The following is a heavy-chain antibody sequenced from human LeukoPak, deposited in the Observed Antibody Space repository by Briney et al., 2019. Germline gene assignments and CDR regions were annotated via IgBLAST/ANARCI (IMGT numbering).Heavy chain of an antibody. D-gene: IGHD3-22*01. CDR2: VSYSGST. V-gene: IGHV4-59*11. Sequence: SETLSLTCTVSGGSIRSHCWNWIRQPPGKGLEWIGYVSYSGSTNYNPSLKSRVTISVDTSKNQFSLKLSSVTAADTSVYYCAREEYYYDSSGYFHYYMDVWDTGTTVTVSS. J-gene: IGHJ6*03. CDR3: AREEYYYDSSGYFHYYMDV. CDR1: GGSIRSHC.